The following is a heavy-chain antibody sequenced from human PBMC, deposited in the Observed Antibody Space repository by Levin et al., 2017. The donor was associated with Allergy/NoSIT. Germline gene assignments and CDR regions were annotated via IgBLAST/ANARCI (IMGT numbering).Heavy chain of an antibody. CDR2: TYFRSKWIN. J-gene: IGHJ6*02. CDR1: GDSVSSNPAA. V-gene: IGHV6-1*01. Sequence: SLTCAISGDSVSSNPAAWNWIRQSPSRGLEWLGRTYFRSKWINEYAEFVKSRISVNPDTSKNQFSLHLNSMTPDDTAVYYCTRDPGRGYGMDVWGQGTTVTVSS. CDR3: TRDPGRGYGMDV.